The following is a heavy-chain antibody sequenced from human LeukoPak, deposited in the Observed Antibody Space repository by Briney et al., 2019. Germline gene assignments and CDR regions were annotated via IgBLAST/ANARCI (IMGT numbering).Heavy chain of an antibody. CDR2: IYYSGST. Sequence: SETLSLTCTVSGGSISSYYWSWIRQPPGEGLEWIGYIYYSGSTNYNPSLKSRVTISVDTSKNQFSLKLSSVTAADTAVYYCARLLIAVAGTDAFDIWGQGTMVTVSS. J-gene: IGHJ3*02. CDR1: GGSISSYY. CDR3: ARLLIAVAGTDAFDI. V-gene: IGHV4-59*01. D-gene: IGHD6-19*01.